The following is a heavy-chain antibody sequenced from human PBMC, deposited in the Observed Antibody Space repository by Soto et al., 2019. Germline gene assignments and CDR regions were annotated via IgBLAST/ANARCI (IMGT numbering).Heavy chain of an antibody. CDR3: AREYYDILTGYGGMDV. CDR2: ISSSGSTI. CDR1: GFTFSSYE. V-gene: IGHV3-48*03. Sequence: GSLRLSCAASGFTFSSYEMNWVRQAPGKGLEWVSYISSSGSTIYYADSVKGRFTISRDNAKNSLYLQMNSLRDEDTAVYYCAREYYDILTGYGGMDVWGQGTTVTVSS. D-gene: IGHD3-9*01. J-gene: IGHJ6*02.